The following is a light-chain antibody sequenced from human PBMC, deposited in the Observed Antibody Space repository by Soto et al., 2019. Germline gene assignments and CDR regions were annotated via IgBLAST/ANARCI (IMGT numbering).Light chain of an antibody. CDR1: SSNIGSNY. CDR3: GAWDSSLSADV. J-gene: IGLJ3*02. Sequence: QSVLTQPPSVSAAPGQKVTISCSGSSSNIGSNYVSWYQQLPGTAPKVIIYDNNGRPSAIPDRFSGSKSGTSATLGISGPQTGDEAEYYCGAWDSSLSADVFGGGTKLTVL. V-gene: IGLV1-51*01. CDR2: DNN.